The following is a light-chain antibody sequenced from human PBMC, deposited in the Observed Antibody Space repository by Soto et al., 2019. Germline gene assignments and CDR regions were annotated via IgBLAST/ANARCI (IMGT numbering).Light chain of an antibody. CDR3: QQSYSTLGT. V-gene: IGKV1-39*01. CDR2: AAS. J-gene: IGKJ1*01. CDR1: QSISSY. Sequence: IQLTQSPSFLSASVGDRVTITFRASQSISSYLNWYQQKPGKAPKLLIYAASSLQSGVPSRFSGSGSGTDFTLTISSLQPEDFATYYCQQSYSTLGTFGQGAKVDIK.